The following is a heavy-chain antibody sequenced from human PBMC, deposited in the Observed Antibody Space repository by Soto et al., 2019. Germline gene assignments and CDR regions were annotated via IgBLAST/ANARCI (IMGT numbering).Heavy chain of an antibody. CDR1: GGSISSYY. D-gene: IGHD5-18*01. V-gene: IGHV4-59*01. CDR3: ARGWIQLNY. Sequence: SETLSLTCTVSGGSISSYYWSWIRQPPGKGLEWIGYIYYSGSTNYNPSLKSRVTISVDTSKNQFSLKLSSVTAADTAVYYCARGWIQLNYWGQATLVTVSS. J-gene: IGHJ4*02. CDR2: IYYSGST.